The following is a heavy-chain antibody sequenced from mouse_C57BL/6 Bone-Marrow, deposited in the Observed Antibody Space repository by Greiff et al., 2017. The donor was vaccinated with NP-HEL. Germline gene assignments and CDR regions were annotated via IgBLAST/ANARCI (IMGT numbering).Heavy chain of an antibody. J-gene: IGHJ1*03. Sequence: QVQLQQSGAELVKPGASVKLSCKASGYTFTSYWMHWVKQRPGQGLEWIGMIHPNSGSTNYNEKFKSKATLTVDKSSSTAYMQLSSLTSEDSAVYYCARQGLLGGWYFDVWGTGTTVTVSS. CDR3: ARQGLLGGWYFDV. V-gene: IGHV1-64*01. CDR1: GYTFTSYW. D-gene: IGHD1-1*01. CDR2: IHPNSGST.